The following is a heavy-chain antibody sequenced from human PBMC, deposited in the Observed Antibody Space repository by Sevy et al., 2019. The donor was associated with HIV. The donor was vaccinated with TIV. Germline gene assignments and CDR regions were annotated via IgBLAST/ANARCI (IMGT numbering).Heavy chain of an antibody. V-gene: IGHV3-30*18. CDR1: GFTFSSYG. CDR3: AKDRNLWYGMDV. Sequence: GGSLRLSRAASGFTFSSYGMHWVRQAPGKGLEWVAVISYDGSNKYYADSVKGRFTISRDNSKNTLYLQMNSLRAEDTAVYYCAKDRNLWYGMDVWGQGTTVTVSS. CDR2: ISYDGSNK. J-gene: IGHJ6*02. D-gene: IGHD1-1*01.